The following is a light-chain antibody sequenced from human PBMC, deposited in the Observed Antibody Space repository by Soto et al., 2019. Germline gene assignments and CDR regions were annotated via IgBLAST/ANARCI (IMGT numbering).Light chain of an antibody. Sequence: QSVLTQPASVSGSPGQSITISCTGTSSDVGGYNYVSWYQQHPGKAPKLMIYEVSSRPSGVSNRFSGSKSGNTASLTISGLQAEDEMDYYCQSYDSLLGGSVFGGGTKLTVL. CDR2: EVS. CDR1: SSDVGGYNY. CDR3: QSYDSLLGGSV. J-gene: IGLJ3*02. V-gene: IGLV2-14*01.